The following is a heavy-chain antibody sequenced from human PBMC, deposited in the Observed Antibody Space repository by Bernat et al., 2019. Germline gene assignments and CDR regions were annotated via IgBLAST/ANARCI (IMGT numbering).Heavy chain of an antibody. D-gene: IGHD2-15*01. CDR2: IRYDGSNK. CDR3: AKDPITMDCSGGSCYSPDVY. CDR1: GFTFSSYG. J-gene: IGHJ4*02. Sequence: QVQLVESGGGVVQPGGSLRLSCAASGFTFSSYGMHWVRQAPGKGLEWVAFIRYDGSNKYYADSVKGRFTISRDNSKNTLYLQMNSLRAEDTAVYYCAKDPITMDCSGGSCYSPDVYWGQGTLVTVSS. V-gene: IGHV3-30*02.